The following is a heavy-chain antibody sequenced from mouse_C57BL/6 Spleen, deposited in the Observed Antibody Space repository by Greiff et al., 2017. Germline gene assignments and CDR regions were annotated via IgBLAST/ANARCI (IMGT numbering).Heavy chain of an antibody. CDR2: ISYDGSN. CDR1: GYSITSGYY. J-gene: IGHJ4*01. CDR3: ASVDYINYDAMDY. V-gene: IGHV3-6*01. Sequence: VQLKESGPGLVKPSQSLSLTCSVTGYSITSGYYWNCIRQFPGNKLEWMGYISYDGSNNYNPSLKNRISITRDTSKNQFFLKLNSVTTEDTATYYCASVDYINYDAMDYWGQGTSVTVSS. D-gene: IGHD2-5*01.